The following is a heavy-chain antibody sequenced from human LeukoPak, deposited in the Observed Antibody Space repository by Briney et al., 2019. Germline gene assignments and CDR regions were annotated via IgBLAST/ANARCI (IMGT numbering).Heavy chain of an antibody. D-gene: IGHD3-10*01. Sequence: GRSLRLSCAASGVTFDDYAMHWVRQAPGKGLEWVSGINWNSGTTAYADSVKGRFSISRDNAKNSLYLQMNSLRPEDTALYYCAKDSGSYYGSGSYYFYWGQGTLVTVSS. CDR3: AKDSGSYYGSGSYYFY. CDR1: GVTFDDYA. V-gene: IGHV3-9*01. J-gene: IGHJ4*01. CDR2: INWNSGTT.